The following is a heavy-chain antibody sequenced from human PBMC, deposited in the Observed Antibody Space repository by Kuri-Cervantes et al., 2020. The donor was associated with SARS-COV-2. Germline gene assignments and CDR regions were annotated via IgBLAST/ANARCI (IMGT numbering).Heavy chain of an antibody. D-gene: IGHD4-23*01. J-gene: IGHJ6*04. Sequence: GSLRLSCEVSGLLFSASAIHWVRQASGKGLEWVGEINHSGSTNYNPSLKSRVTISVDTSKNQFSLKLSSVTAADTAVYYCARPGGFLDVWGKGTTVTVSS. CDR1: GLLFSASA. CDR2: INHSGST. V-gene: IGHV4-34*01. CDR3: ARPGGFLDV.